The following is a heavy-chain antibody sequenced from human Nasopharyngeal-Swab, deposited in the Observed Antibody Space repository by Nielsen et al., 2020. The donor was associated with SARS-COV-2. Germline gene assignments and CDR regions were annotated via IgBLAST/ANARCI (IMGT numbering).Heavy chain of an antibody. J-gene: IGHJ4*02. V-gene: IGHV3-11*04. CDR3: ARMADSSGWYIDY. CDR2: ISSSGSTI. Sequence: GESLKISCAASGFTFSDYYMSWIRQAPGKGLEWVSYISSSGSTIYYADSVKGRFTISRDNAKNSLYLQMNSLRAEDTAVYYCARMADSSGWYIDYWGQGTLVTVSS. D-gene: IGHD6-19*01. CDR1: GFTFSDYY.